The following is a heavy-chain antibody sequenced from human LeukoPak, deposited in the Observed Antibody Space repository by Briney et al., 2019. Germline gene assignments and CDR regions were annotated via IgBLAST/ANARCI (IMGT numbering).Heavy chain of an antibody. CDR3: AREAIGRFLEWLYGVAYWFDP. CDR2: INPNSGGT. D-gene: IGHD3-3*01. J-gene: IGHJ5*02. V-gene: IGHV1-2*02. Sequence: GASVKVSCKASGYTFTGYYMHWVRQAPGQGLEWMGWINPNSGGTNYAQKFQGRVTMTRDTSISTAYMELSRLRSDDTAVYYCAREAIGRFLEWLYGVAYWFDPWGQGTLVTVSS. CDR1: GYTFTGYY.